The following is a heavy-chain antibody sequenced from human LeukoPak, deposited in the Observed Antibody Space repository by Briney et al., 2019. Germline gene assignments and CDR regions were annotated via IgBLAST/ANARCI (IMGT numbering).Heavy chain of an antibody. CDR2: ISGSGGST. CDR3: AKLPEQWIQLWKRVDY. V-gene: IGHV3-23*01. D-gene: IGHD5-18*01. Sequence: PGGSLRLSCAASGFTFSSYAMSWVRQAPGKGLEWVSGISGSGGSTYYADSVKGRFTISRDNSKNTLYLQMNNLRAEDTAVYYCAKLPEQWIQLWKRVDYWGQGTLVTVSS. CDR1: GFTFSSYA. J-gene: IGHJ4*02.